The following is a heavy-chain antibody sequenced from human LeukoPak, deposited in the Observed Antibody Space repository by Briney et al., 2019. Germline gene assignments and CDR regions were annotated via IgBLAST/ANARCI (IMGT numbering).Heavy chain of an antibody. CDR3: ARLDYAGNPFDN. CDR2: IYPGDSDT. CDR1: GYSFISFW. V-gene: IGHV5-51*01. Sequence: GESLKISCKVSGYSFISFWIGWVRQMPDTGLEALGMIYPGDSDTRYSPYFQGLVTLSVDKSITTAYLQWSSLKASDTAIYYCARLDYAGNPFDNWGPGTLVTVSS. D-gene: IGHD4-23*01. J-gene: IGHJ4*02.